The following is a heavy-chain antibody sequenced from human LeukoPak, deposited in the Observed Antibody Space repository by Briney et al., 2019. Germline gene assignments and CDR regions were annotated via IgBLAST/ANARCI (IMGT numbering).Heavy chain of an antibody. V-gene: IGHV3-48*03. D-gene: IGHD3-10*01. J-gene: IGHJ4*02. CDR3: ARAGYYFDY. CDR1: GFTFSSYE. CDR2: ISSSGNTI. Sequence: GGSLRLSCAASGFTFSSYEMNWVRQAPGKGLEWVSYISSSGNTIYYADSVKGRFTISRDNAKNSLYLQMNSLRAEDTAVYYWARAGYYFDYWGQGTLVTVSS.